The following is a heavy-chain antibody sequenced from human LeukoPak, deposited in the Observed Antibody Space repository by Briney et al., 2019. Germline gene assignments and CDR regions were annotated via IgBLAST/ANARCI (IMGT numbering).Heavy chain of an antibody. CDR3: ARRAGAYSHPYDY. CDR2: IKEDGSEK. D-gene: IGHD4/OR15-4a*01. Sequence: HPGGSLRLSCAASGFTFSSYGMHWVRQAPGKGLEWVANIKEDGSEKYYVDSVKGRFNISRDNARTSLYLQMNSLRAEDTAVYYCARRAGAYSHPYDYWGQGTLVTVSS. V-gene: IGHV3-7*03. J-gene: IGHJ4*02. CDR1: GFTFSSYG.